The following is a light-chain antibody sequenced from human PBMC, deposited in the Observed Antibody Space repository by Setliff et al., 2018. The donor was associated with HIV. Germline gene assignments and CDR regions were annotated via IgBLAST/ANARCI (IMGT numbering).Light chain of an antibody. CDR2: DVS. CDR1: SSDVGGYNY. J-gene: IGLJ1*01. Sequence: QSALTQPRSVSGSPGQSVTISCIGASSDVGGYNYVSLFQKHPGKAHKLMIYDVSKRPSGVPDRFSCSKSGNTASLTISGLQAEDDADYYCCSYAGSSDMFGTGTKVTVL. V-gene: IGLV2-11*01. CDR3: CSYAGSSDM.